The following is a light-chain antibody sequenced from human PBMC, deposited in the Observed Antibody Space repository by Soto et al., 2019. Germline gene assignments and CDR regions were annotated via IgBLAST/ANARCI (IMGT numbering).Light chain of an antibody. CDR3: QQRWT. Sequence: DIQMAQSPSTLSPSVEDRFTITCRASQSISSWLAWYQQKPGQTPKLLIYDASSLESGVPSRFSGSGSGTEFTLTISSLQPDDFATYYCQQRWTFGQGTKVDIK. CDR1: QSISSW. V-gene: IGKV1-5*01. CDR2: DAS. J-gene: IGKJ1*01.